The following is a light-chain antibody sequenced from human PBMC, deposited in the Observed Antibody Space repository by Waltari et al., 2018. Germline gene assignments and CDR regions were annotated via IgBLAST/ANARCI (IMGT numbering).Light chain of an antibody. V-gene: IGKV1-5*03. J-gene: IGKJ4*01. CDR2: KAF. Sequence: DIQMTQSPSTLSASVGDRIIITCRASQSISNWLAGYQQKPGKAPKLLIYKAFTLETGVPSRFSGSGSGTVFTLTISSLQPDDFATYYCQQYNSYSLLTFGGGTKVEIE. CDR1: QSISNW. CDR3: QQYNSYSLLT.